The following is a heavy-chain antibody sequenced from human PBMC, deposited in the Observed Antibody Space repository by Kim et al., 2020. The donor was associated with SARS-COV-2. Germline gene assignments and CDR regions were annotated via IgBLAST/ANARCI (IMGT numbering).Heavy chain of an antibody. CDR3: AKDYAQYYFFDY. CDR2: ISNDGSSK. D-gene: IGHD2-15*01. Sequence: GGSLRLSCAASGFSFSSSAMHWVRQVPGKGPEWVAGISNDGSSKYFADFVRGRCTISRDNSENTLYLQMNSLRADDTAVYYCAKDYAQYYFFDYWGQGPL. V-gene: IGHV3-30*18. CDR1: GFSFSSSA. J-gene: IGHJ4*02.